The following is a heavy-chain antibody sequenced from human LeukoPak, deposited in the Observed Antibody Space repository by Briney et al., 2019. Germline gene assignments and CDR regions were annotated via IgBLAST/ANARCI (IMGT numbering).Heavy chain of an antibody. D-gene: IGHD3-22*01. CDR2: ISGSGGST. J-gene: IGHJ3*02. CDR1: GFTFSSYA. Sequence: GGSLRLSCAGSGFTFSSYAMSWVRQAPGKGLEWVSAISGSGGSTYYADSVKGRFTISRDNSKNTLYLQMNSLRAEDTAVYYCAKTGDYFDSSGYVDAFDIWGQGTMVTVSS. V-gene: IGHV3-23*01. CDR3: AKTGDYFDSSGYVDAFDI.